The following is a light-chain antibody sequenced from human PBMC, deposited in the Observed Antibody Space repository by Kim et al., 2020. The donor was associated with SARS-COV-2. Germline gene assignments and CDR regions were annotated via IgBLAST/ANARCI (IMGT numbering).Light chain of an antibody. CDR2: DVS. Sequence: GQSVTISCTGSYHDIGRYDYVSWYQSHPVRAPKLMIYDVSRRPSGVPDRFSGSKSGNTASLTVSGLQAEDEADYYCSSYTGSNTLIFGGGTQLTVL. V-gene: IGLV2-8*01. CDR3: SSYTGSNTLI. CDR1: YHDIGRYDY. J-gene: IGLJ2*01.